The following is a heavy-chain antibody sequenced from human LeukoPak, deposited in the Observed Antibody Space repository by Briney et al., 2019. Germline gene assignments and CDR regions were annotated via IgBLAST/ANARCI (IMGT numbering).Heavy chain of an antibody. CDR2: ISYSGGS. CDR1: GDSIGSYY. J-gene: IGHJ3*02. D-gene: IGHD2-2*01. CDR3: ARVVPLVVPAAIGAFDI. V-gene: IGHV4-59*08. Sequence: SGTLSLTCAVSGDSIGSYYWSWIRQPPGKGLEYIGYISYSGGSNYNPSLKSRVTISVDTSKNQFSLKLSSVTAADTAVYYCARVVPLVVPAAIGAFDIWGQGTMVTVSS.